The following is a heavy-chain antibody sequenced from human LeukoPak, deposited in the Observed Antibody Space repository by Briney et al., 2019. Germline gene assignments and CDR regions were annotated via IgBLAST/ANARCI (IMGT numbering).Heavy chain of an antibody. CDR1: GYTFTSYA. CDR2: INTNTGNP. V-gene: IGHV7-4-1*02. J-gene: IGHJ4*02. CDR3: ARPHVEAYDLLDYFDY. Sequence: ASVKVSCKASGYTFTSYAMNWVRQAPGQGLEWMGWINTNTGNPTYAQGFTGRFVFSLDTSVSTASLQISSLKAEDPAVYYCARPHVEAYDLLDYFDYWGQGTLVTVSS. D-gene: IGHD3-9*01.